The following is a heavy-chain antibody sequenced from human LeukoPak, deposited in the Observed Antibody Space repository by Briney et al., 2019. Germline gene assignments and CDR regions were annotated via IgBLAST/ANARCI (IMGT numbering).Heavy chain of an antibody. V-gene: IGHV4-34*01. J-gene: IGHJ6*02. CDR2: IDHSGST. CDR1: GGSFNGFY. Sequence: PSETLSLTCAVYGGSFNGFYWNWIRQPPGKGLDWIGEIDHSGSTHYNPSLQSRATMSVDTSKNQFSLKLSSVTAADTAVYYCARFSYTYYYYYYGMDVWGQGTTVTVSS. CDR3: ARFSYTYYYYYYGMDV. D-gene: IGHD3-16*01.